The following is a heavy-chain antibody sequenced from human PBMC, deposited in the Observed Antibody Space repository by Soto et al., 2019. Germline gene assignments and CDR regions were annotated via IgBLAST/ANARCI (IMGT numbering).Heavy chain of an antibody. CDR2: IYNGGTT. D-gene: IGHD2-21*02. Sequence: SETLSLTCTVSGGSITAVNSCWSWIRQSPDKGLEWIGHIYNGGTTYNNPSLTSRVTISVDTSNNQFSLKLSSVSAADTAVYYCASTQYGGNSSGAFDIWGQGTVVTVS. CDR1: GGSITAVNSC. J-gene: IGHJ3*02. V-gene: IGHV4-30-4*01. CDR3: ASTQYGGNSSGAFDI.